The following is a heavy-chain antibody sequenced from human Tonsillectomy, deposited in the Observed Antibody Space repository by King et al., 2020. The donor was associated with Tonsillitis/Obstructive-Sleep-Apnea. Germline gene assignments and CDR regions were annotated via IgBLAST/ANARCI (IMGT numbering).Heavy chain of an antibody. CDR3: ARGYYYYYMDV. Sequence: QLQESGPGLVKPSETLSLTCTVSGGSLSTYYWSWIRQRPGKRLEWFGYIYYTGSTNFTPSLSSRVTISVDTSKTQFSLKLSSVTAADTAVYYCARGYYYYYMDVWGKGTTVTVSS. J-gene: IGHJ6*03. CDR2: IYYTGST. CDR1: GGSLSTYY. V-gene: IGHV4-59*01.